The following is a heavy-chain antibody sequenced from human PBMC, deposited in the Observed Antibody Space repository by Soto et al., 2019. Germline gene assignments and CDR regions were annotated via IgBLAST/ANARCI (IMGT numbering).Heavy chain of an antibody. J-gene: IGHJ6*03. CDR3: ARDGAAAVATKRYYMDV. CDR1: GFTFSSYS. CDR2: ISSSSSYI. D-gene: IGHD6-13*01. V-gene: IGHV3-21*01. Sequence: GGSLRLSCAASGFTFSSYSMNWVRQAPGKGLEWVSSISSSSSYIYYADSVKGRFTISRDNAKNSLYLQMNSLRAEDTAVYYCARDGAAAVATKRYYMDVWGKGTTVTVSS.